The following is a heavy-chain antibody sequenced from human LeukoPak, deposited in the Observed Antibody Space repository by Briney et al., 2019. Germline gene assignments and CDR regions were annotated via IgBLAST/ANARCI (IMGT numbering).Heavy chain of an antibody. CDR1: GGTFSSYA. CDR2: IIPIFGTA. Sequence: SVKVSCKASGGTFSSYAISWVRQAPGQGLEWMGGIIPIFGTANYAQKFQGRVTFTADESTSTAYMELSSLRSEDTAVYYCARDGPYGGRPSYYYYYGMDVWGQGTTVTVSS. J-gene: IGHJ6*02. CDR3: ARDGPYGGRPSYYYYYGMDV. D-gene: IGHD4-23*01. V-gene: IGHV1-69*01.